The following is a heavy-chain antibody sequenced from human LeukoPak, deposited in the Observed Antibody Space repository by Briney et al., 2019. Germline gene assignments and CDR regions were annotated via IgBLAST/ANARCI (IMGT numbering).Heavy chain of an antibody. D-gene: IGHD7-27*01. CDR1: GFTFSSYW. V-gene: IGHV3-7*01. Sequence: GGSLRLSCAASGFTFSSYWMSWVRQAPGKGLEWVANIKQDGSEKYYVGSVKGRFTISRDNAKNSLYLQMNSLRAEDTAVYYCARRQFNWGSAFDIWGQGTMVTVSS. CDR3: ARRQFNWGSAFDI. J-gene: IGHJ3*02. CDR2: IKQDGSEK.